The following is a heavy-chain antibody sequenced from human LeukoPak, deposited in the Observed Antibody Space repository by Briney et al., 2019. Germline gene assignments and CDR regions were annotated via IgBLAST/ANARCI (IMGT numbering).Heavy chain of an antibody. J-gene: IGHJ4*02. Sequence: PGGSLRLSCAASGFTFSSYGMHWVRQAPGKGLEWVAVISYDGSNKYYADSVKGRFTISRDNAKNSLYLQMNSLRAEDTAVYYCARDPGYCSGGSCSHFDYWGQGTLVTVSS. CDR1: GFTFSSYG. D-gene: IGHD2-15*01. V-gene: IGHV3-30*03. CDR2: ISYDGSNK. CDR3: ARDPGYCSGGSCSHFDY.